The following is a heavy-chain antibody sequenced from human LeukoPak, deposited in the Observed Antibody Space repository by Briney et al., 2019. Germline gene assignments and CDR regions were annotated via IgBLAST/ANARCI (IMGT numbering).Heavy chain of an antibody. Sequence: MAGGSLRLSCAASGFTFSSYSMNWVRQAPGKGLEWVSSISSSSSYIYYADSVKGRFTISRDNAKNSLCLQMNGLRAEDTAVYYCARGYYGGKNQGSRGYFDLWGRGTLVTVSS. CDR2: ISSSSSYI. D-gene: IGHD4-23*01. CDR1: GFTFSSYS. CDR3: ARGYYGGKNQGSRGYFDL. J-gene: IGHJ2*01. V-gene: IGHV3-21*01.